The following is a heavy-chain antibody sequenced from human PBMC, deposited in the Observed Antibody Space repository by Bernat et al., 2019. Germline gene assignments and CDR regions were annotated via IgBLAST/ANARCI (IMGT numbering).Heavy chain of an antibody. D-gene: IGHD6-19*01. V-gene: IGHV4-31*03. Sequence: QVQLQESGPGLVKPSQTLSLTCTVSGGSISSGGYYWSWIRQHPGKGLEWIGYIYYSGSTYYNPSLKSRVTISVDTSKNQFSLKLSSVTAADTAVYYCARDSARGSGWYDTLYYFDYWGQGTLVTVSS. J-gene: IGHJ4*02. CDR1: GGSISSGGYY. CDR2: IYYSGST. CDR3: ARDSARGSGWYDTLYYFDY.